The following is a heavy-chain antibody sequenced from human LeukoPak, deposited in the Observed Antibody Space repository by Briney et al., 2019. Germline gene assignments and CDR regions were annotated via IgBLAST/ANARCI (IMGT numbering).Heavy chain of an antibody. CDR2: ISANNGNT. J-gene: IGHJ4*02. V-gene: IGHV1-18*01. Sequence: ASVKVSCKASGYSITSYGINWVRQAPGQGLEWMGWISANNGNTKFAQKLQGRVTMTTDTPTSTAYMELRSLRHDDTAVYYCARGSVVVPVAIDYWGQGTLVTVSS. CDR3: ARGSVVVPVAIDY. CDR1: GYSITSYG. D-gene: IGHD2-2*01.